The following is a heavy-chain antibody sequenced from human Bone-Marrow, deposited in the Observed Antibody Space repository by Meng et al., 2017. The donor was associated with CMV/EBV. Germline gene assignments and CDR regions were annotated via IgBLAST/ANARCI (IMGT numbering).Heavy chain of an antibody. CDR1: GFTFDDYA. CDR3: ASGDYPFGAFDY. V-gene: IGHV3-9*01. CDR2: ISWNSGSI. J-gene: IGHJ4*02. D-gene: IGHD4-17*01. Sequence: SLKISCAASGFTFDDYAMHWVRQAPGKGLEWVSGISWNSGSIGYADSVKGRFTISRDNAKNSLYLQMNSLRAEDTAVYYCASGDYPFGAFDYWGQGTLVTVSS.